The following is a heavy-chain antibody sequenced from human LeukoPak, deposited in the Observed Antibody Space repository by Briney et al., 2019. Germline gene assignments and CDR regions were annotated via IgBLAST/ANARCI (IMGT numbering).Heavy chain of an antibody. V-gene: IGHV3-11*04. Sequence: PGGSLRLSCAASGFTFSDYYMSWIRQAPGKGLEWVSYISSGGSTIYYADSVKGRFTISRDNAKNSLYLQMNSLRAEDTAVYYCAKDVLANYYGSGSYYTPLPDYWGQGTLVTVSS. J-gene: IGHJ4*02. CDR1: GFTFSDYY. CDR2: ISSGGSTI. CDR3: AKDVLANYYGSGSYYTPLPDY. D-gene: IGHD3-10*01.